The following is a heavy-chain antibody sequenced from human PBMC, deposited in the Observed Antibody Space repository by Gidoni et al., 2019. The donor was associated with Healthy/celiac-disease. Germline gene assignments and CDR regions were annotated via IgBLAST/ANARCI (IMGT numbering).Heavy chain of an antibody. CDR1: GYSFTSYW. CDR3: ARRRAYYFDY. V-gene: IGHV5-51*03. J-gene: IGHJ4*02. CDR2: IYPGYSDT. Sequence: EVQLVQSGAEVKKPGESMQISCTGSGYSFTSYWIGWVRQLPGKGLEWIGIIYPGYSDTRYSPSFQGQVTISADKAISTAYLQWSSLKASDTAMYYCARRRAYYFDYWGQGTLVTVSS.